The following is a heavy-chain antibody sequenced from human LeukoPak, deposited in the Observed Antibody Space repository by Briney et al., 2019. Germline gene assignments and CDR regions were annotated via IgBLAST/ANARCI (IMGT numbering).Heavy chain of an antibody. D-gene: IGHD3-10*01. J-gene: IGHJ4*02. CDR1: GFPFSDHW. V-gene: IGHV3-74*01. CDR3: SRVRVSFDY. CDR2: IRGDEGET. Sequence: GGSLRLSCVASGFPFSDHWMHWVRQPPGKGLVWVARIRGDEGETNYADSVKGRFTIFRDNAKDTLFLQMNSLRAEDTGVYYCSRVRVSFDYWGQGTLVTVAS.